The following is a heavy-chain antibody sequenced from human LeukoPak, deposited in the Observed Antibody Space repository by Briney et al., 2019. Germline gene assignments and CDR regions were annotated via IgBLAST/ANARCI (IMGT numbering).Heavy chain of an antibody. CDR2: ISWNSGSI. D-gene: IGHD3-22*01. CDR3: ARVPRGYYDTSGHDC. V-gene: IGHV3-9*01. J-gene: IGHJ4*02. Sequence: PGGSLRLSCAASGFTFDDYAMHWVRQAPGKGLEWVSGISWNSGSIGYADSVKGRFTISRDNAKNSLYLQMNSLRAEDTAVYYCARVPRGYYDTSGHDCWGQGTLVTVSS. CDR1: GFTFDDYA.